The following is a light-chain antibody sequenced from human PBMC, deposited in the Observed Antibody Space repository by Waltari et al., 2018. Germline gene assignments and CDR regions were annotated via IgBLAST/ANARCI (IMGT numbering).Light chain of an antibody. V-gene: IGLV2-14*03. CDR3: SSYMDTTALEL. CDR2: DVT. J-gene: IGLJ2*01. Sequence: QSALTQPASVSGSPGQSLTISCTGTSSDIGSYNYVSWYQQHPGKAPKLIIVDVTNRPSGVSNRFSGSKSGNTASLIISGLQGEDEADYYCSSYMDTTALELFGGGTSLTVL. CDR1: SSDIGSYNY.